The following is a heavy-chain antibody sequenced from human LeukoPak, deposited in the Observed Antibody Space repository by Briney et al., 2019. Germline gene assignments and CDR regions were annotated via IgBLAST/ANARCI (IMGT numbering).Heavy chain of an antibody. V-gene: IGHV1-24*01. D-gene: IGHD3-22*01. CDR2: FDPEDGET. J-gene: IGHJ4*02. CDR3: ATDRAWAYYDSSGYSFDY. Sequence: ASVKVSCKASGYTFSSYYMHWVRQAPGKGLEWMGGFDPEDGETIYAQKFQGRVTMTEDTSTDTAYMELSSLRSEDTAVYYCATDRAWAYYDSSGYSFDYWGQGTLVTVSS. CDR1: GYTFSSYY.